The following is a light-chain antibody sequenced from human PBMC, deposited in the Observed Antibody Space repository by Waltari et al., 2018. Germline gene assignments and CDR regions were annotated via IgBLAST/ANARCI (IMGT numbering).Light chain of an antibody. CDR3: SSYAGSNTYWV. Sequence: QAALTQPRSVSGSPGPSVTISCTGTSSDIGGYNYVPWYQQHPGTAPKLMIYEVSKRPSGVSDRFSGSKSGNTASLTISGLQAEDEADYYCSSYAGSNTYWVFGGGTRLTVL. CDR1: SSDIGGYNY. CDR2: EVS. J-gene: IGLJ3*02. V-gene: IGLV2-11*01.